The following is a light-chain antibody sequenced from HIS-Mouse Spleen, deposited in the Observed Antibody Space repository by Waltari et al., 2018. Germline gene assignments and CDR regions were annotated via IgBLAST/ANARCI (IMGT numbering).Light chain of an antibody. J-gene: IGLJ2*01. Sequence: QSALTQPASVSGSPGHSITIPCTGTSSDVGGYNLVSWYQQHPGKAPKLMIYEGSKRPSGVSNRFSGSKSGNTASLTISGLQAEDEADYYCCSYAGSSTVVFGGGTKLTVL. CDR3: CSYAGSSTVV. CDR2: EGS. V-gene: IGLV2-23*01. CDR1: SSDVGGYNL.